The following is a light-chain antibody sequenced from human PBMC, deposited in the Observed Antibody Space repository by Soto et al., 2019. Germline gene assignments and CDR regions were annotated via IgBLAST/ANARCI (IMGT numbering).Light chain of an antibody. CDR3: QQYNSYPWT. CDR2: DAS. Sequence: TQYPGTLSASVGDRVTITCRASQSISSWLAWYQQKPGRAPNLLIYDASSLQSGVPSTLSGSGYGTELTITISSMQTGDFETYYCQQYNSYPWTFGQGTKVDIK. J-gene: IGKJ1*01. CDR1: QSISSW. V-gene: IGKV1-5*01.